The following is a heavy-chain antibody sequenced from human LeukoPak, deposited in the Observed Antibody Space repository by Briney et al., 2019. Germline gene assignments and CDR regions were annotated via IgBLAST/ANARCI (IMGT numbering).Heavy chain of an antibody. Sequence: ASVKVSCKASAYTFTGYYLHWVRQAPGQGLEWMGWINPNSGGTNYVQEFQGRVTMTRDTSISTAYMELSGLRSDDTAVYYCARDQDYYASGSPTHFDYWGQGTLVTVSS. CDR1: AYTFTGYY. CDR3: ARDQDYYASGSPTHFDY. V-gene: IGHV1-2*02. CDR2: INPNSGGT. J-gene: IGHJ4*02. D-gene: IGHD3-10*01.